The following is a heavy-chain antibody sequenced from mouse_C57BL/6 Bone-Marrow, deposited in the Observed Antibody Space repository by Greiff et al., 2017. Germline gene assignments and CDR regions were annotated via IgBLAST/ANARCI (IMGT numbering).Heavy chain of an antibody. D-gene: IGHD2-1*01. J-gene: IGHJ1*03. V-gene: IGHV3-5*01. Sequence: EVQLQESGPGLVKPSQTVFLTCTVTGISITTGNYRWSWIRQFPGNKLEWIGYIYYSGTITYHTSLTSRTTIIRDTPKNQFFLEMNSLTAEDTATYYCARETPIYYGNCYWYFDVWGTGTTVTVSS. CDR2: IYYSGTI. CDR3: ARETPIYYGNCYWYFDV. CDR1: GISITTGNYR.